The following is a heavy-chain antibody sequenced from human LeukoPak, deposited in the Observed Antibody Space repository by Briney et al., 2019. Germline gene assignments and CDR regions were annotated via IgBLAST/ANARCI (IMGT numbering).Heavy chain of an antibody. CDR1: GGSFSGYY. D-gene: IGHD3-10*01. CDR3: ARGWFGPYLVRGVIFDY. V-gene: IGHV4-34*01. CDR2: INHSGST. Sequence: SETLSLTCAVYGGSFSGYYWSWIRQPPGKGLEWIGEINHSGSTNYNPSLKSRVTISVDTSKNQFSLKLSSVTAADTAVYYCARGWFGPYLVRGVIFDYWGQGTLVTVSS. J-gene: IGHJ4*02.